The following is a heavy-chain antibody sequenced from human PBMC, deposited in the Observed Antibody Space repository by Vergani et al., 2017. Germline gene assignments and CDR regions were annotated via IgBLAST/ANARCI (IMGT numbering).Heavy chain of an antibody. V-gene: IGHV4-31*03. Sequence: QVQLQESGPGLVKPSQTLSLTCTVSGGSISSGGYYCSWIRQHPGKGLEWIGYIYYSGSTYYNPSLKSRVTISVDTSKNQFSLKLSSVTAADTAVYYCARTSGGYSYGTRGYYYYGMDVWGQGTTVTVSS. CDR1: GGSISSGGYY. D-gene: IGHD5-18*01. CDR2: IYYSGST. CDR3: ARTSGGYSYGTRGYYYYGMDV. J-gene: IGHJ6*02.